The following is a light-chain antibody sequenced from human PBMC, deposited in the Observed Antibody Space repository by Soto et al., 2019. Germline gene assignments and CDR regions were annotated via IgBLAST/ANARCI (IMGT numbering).Light chain of an antibody. Sequence: QSVLTQPASVSGSPGQSITISCTGTSSDVGGYNYVSWYQLHPGKAPKVIIHEVTNRPSGVSNRFSGSKSGNTASLTISGLRAEDEADYFCASYSTITPFVFGTGTKVTVL. CDR1: SSDVGGYNY. CDR2: EVT. V-gene: IGLV2-14*01. CDR3: ASYSTITPFV. J-gene: IGLJ1*01.